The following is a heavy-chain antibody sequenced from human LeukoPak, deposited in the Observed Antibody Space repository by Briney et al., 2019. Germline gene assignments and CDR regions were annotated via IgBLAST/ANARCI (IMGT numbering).Heavy chain of an antibody. V-gene: IGHV3-7*03. D-gene: IGHD3-16*01. CDR2: VDQDGSEK. CDR1: GFIFNSYW. Sequence: PGGSLRLSCAASGFIFNSYWMNWLRQAPGKGLEWVANVDQDGSEKYCVGSVKGRFTISRDNAKNSLYLQMNSLRVEDTAVYYCARGWASSRRKAFDIWGQGTIVTVSS. CDR3: ARGWASSRRKAFDI. J-gene: IGHJ3*02.